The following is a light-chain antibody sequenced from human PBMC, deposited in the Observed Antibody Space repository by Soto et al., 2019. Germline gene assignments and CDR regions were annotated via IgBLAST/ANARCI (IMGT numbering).Light chain of an antibody. CDR1: QSVSSSY. Sequence: EIVLTQSPGTLSLSPGERATLSCRASQSVSSSYLAWYQQKPGQAPRLLIYGASSRATGIPDRFSGSGSGTDFTLTISRLEPEDFAVYYCQQYGSTRWTFGQGTRWKSN. V-gene: IGKV3-20*01. CDR2: GAS. J-gene: IGKJ1*01. CDR3: QQYGSTRWT.